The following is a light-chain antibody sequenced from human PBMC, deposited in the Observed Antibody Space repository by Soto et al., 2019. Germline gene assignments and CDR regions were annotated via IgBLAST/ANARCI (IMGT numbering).Light chain of an antibody. Sequence: EIVLTQSPGTLSMSPGERATLLCRASQSVSSSYLAWYQQTPGQAPRLLIYGASSRATGIPDRFSGSGSGTDFTLTISRLEPEDFAVYYCHLYGSSPPRTFGQGTELEI. CDR2: GAS. CDR1: QSVSSSY. CDR3: HLYGSSPPRT. J-gene: IGKJ2*01. V-gene: IGKV3-20*01.